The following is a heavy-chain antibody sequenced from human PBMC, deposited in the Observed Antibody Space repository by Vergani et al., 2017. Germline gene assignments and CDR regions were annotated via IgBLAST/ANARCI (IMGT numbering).Heavy chain of an antibody. J-gene: IGHJ6*02. CDR1: GDSVSSKSAA. Sequence: QVQLQQSGPGLVKPSQTLPLTCAISGDSVSSKSAAWNWIRQSPSRGLEWLGSTYFKSRWYTEYAISVKSRRTLNPDTSKNQFSMQLNSVTPEDTAIYYCVRGFFFLGMDVWGQGTAVTVSS. D-gene: IGHD6-25*01. V-gene: IGHV6-1*01. CDR2: TYFKSRWYT. CDR3: VRGFFFLGMDV.